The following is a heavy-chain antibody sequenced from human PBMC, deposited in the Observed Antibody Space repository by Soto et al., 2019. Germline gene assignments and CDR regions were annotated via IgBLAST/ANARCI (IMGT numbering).Heavy chain of an antibody. CDR2: LNPSDGTT. D-gene: IGHD5-12*01. Sequence: GASVKVSCKASGHSFTSFTFFVHWVRQAPGQGLEGMGRLNPSDGTTNYAQNFQGRVSITSDTSTSTVDMELSSLRSEDTAIYYCAIDLVRYTGVAYWGPRPLGT. CDR3: AIDLVRYTGVAY. J-gene: IGHJ4*02. CDR1: GHSFTSFTFF. V-gene: IGHV1-46*01.